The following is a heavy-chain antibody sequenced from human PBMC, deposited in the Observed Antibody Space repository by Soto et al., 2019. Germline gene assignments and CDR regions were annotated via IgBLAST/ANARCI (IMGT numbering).Heavy chain of an antibody. J-gene: IGHJ4*02. CDR2: IYWDDDK. CDR3: AHSLMIAAGEPYFDY. D-gene: IGHD6-13*01. CDR1: GFSLSTSGVG. Sequence: QITLKESGPTLVKPTQTLTLTCTFSGFSLSTSGVGVGWIRQPPGKALEWLALIYWDDDKRYSPSLKSRLTIXXDXSRXQVVLTMTNMDPVDTATYYCAHSLMIAAGEPYFDYWGQGTLVTVSS. V-gene: IGHV2-5*02.